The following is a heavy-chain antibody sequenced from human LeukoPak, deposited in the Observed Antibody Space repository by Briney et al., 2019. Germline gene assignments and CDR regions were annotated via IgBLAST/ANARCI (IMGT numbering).Heavy chain of an antibody. Sequence: GGSLRLSCAASGFTFSSYSMNWVRQAPGKGLEWVSSISSSSSYIYYADSVKGRFTISRDNAKNSLYLQMNSLRAEDTAVYYCARAGHYDYVWGSYRYRGLDYWGQGTLVTVSS. V-gene: IGHV3-21*01. CDR1: GFTFSSYS. CDR2: ISSSSSYI. J-gene: IGHJ4*02. CDR3: ARAGHYDYVWGSYRYRGLDY. D-gene: IGHD3-16*02.